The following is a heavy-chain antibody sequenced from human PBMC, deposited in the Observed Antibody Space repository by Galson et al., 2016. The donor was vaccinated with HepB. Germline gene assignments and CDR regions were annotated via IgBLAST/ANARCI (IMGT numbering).Heavy chain of an antibody. CDR3: ARAGRRCSSTSCYYYYGMDV. Sequence: SETLSLTCTVSGGSISSYYWSWIRQPPGKGLEWIGYIYFSGSTNYNPSLKSRFTISVDTSKNQFSLKLSSVTAADTPVYYCARAGRRCSSTSCYYYYGMDVWGQGTTVTVSS. D-gene: IGHD2-2*01. CDR2: IYFSGST. V-gene: IGHV4-59*01. J-gene: IGHJ6*02. CDR1: GGSISSYY.